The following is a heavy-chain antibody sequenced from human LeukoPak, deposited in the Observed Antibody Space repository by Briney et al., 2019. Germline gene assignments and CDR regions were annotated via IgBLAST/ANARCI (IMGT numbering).Heavy chain of an antibody. CDR3: ARDRAAFKYFQH. D-gene: IGHD2-15*01. V-gene: IGHV3-7*01. J-gene: IGHJ1*01. Sequence: GGSLRLSCAASGFTFSRYWMSWVRRAPGKGLEWVANIKQDGSEKYYVDSVKGRFTISRDNAKNSLYLQMNSLRAEDTAVYYCARDRAAFKYFQHWGHGTLVTVSS. CDR2: IKQDGSEK. CDR1: GFTFSRYW.